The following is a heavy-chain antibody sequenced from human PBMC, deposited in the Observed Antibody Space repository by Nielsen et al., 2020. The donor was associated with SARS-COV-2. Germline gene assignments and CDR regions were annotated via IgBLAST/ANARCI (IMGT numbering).Heavy chain of an antibody. V-gene: IGHV4-39*07. D-gene: IGHD6-13*01. CDR1: GGSISSSSYY. CDR2: IYYSGST. CDR3: ARDRGYSSRSIDAFDI. Sequence: SETLSLTCTVSGGSISSSSYYWGWIRQPPGKGLEWIGSIYYSGSTYYNPSLKSRVTISVDTSKNQFSLKLSSVTAADTAVYYCARDRGYSSRSIDAFDIWGQGTMVTVSS. J-gene: IGHJ3*02.